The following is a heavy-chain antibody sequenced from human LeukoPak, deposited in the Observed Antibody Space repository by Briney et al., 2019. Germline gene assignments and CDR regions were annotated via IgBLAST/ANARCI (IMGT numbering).Heavy chain of an antibody. CDR1: GYSFTSYW. D-gene: IGHD3-10*01. V-gene: IGHV5-51*01. J-gene: IGHJ4*02. CDR2: IYPGDSDT. CDR3: ARESSETMVRGAHFDY. Sequence: GESLKISCRGSGYSFTSYWIGWVRQMPGKGLECMGIIYPGDSDTRYSPSFQGQVTISADKSISTAYLQWSSLKASDTAMYYCARESSETMVRGAHFDYWGQGTLVTVSS.